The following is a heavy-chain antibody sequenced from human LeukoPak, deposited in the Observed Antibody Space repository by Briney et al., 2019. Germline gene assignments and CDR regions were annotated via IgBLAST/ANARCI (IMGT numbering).Heavy chain of an antibody. CDR2: ISSSNTYI. CDR1: GFTFSDYY. Sequence: GGSLRLSCAASGFTFSDYYMNWIRQAPGKGLEWVSSISSSNTYIYYADSVKGRFTISRDNARNSLYLQMNSLRAEDTAVYYCARDVSGSSSWVRFDYWGQGTLVTVSS. J-gene: IGHJ4*02. V-gene: IGHV3-21*01. D-gene: IGHD6-13*01. CDR3: ARDVSGSSSWVRFDY.